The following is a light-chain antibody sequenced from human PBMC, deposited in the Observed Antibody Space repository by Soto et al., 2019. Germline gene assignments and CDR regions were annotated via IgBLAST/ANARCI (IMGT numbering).Light chain of an antibody. J-gene: IGKJ1*01. V-gene: IGKV1-5*01. CDR1: QTISHW. CDR2: DAS. CDR3: QQYNTYWT. Sequence: DIHLTHSPGTLAASVGDRVTITCRASQTISHWLAWYQQKPGKAPKLLIFDASSLENGVPSRFSGSGSGTEFTFTITGLQPDDFATYYCQQYNTYWTFGQGTKV.